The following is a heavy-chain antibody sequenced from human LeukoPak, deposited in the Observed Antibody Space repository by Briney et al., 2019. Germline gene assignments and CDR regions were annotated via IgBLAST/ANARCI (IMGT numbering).Heavy chain of an antibody. J-gene: IGHJ4*02. D-gene: IGHD3/OR15-3a*01. CDR2: IKRKGDDGTI. CDR1: GFTFSNAW. Sequence: SGGSLRLSCAAPGFTFSNAWMSWVRQAPGRGLEWVGRIKRKGDDGTIDYAAPVKGRLSISRDDSKNTLYLQMNSLKSEDTAVYYCTAGTGRSDFDYWGQGTLVTVSS. CDR3: TAGTGRSDFDY. V-gene: IGHV3-15*01.